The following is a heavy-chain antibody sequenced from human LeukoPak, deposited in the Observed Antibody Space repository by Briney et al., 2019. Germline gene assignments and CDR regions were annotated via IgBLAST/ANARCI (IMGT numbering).Heavy chain of an antibody. CDR2: ISSGSSTL. J-gene: IGHJ4*02. V-gene: IGHV3-48*01. CDR1: GFTFSSSS. D-gene: IGHD3-16*01. CDR3: ARDLREFGWHHVDY. Sequence: GGSLKLSCAASGFTFSSSSMKWVRQAQGKGLEWVSYISSGSSTLYYADSVKGRFTISRDNAKNSLYLQMNSLRPEDTAVYYCARDLREFGWHHVDYWGQGTLVTVSS.